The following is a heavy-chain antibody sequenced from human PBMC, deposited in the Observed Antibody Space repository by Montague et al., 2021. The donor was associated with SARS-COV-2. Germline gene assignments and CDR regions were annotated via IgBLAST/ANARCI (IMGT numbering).Heavy chain of an antibody. CDR3: AKDHPVYDTSGYYHYGASDI. CDR1: GFTFSSYA. J-gene: IGHJ3*02. D-gene: IGHD3-22*01. Sequence: SLRLSCAASGFTFSSYAMSWVRQAPGKGLEWVSTVSGSTTNTFYADSVKGRFTISRDNSKSTLYLQMNSLRVEDSAVYYCAKDHPVYDTSGYYHYGASDIWGQGTMVTVSS. V-gene: IGHV3-23*01. CDR2: VSGSTTNT.